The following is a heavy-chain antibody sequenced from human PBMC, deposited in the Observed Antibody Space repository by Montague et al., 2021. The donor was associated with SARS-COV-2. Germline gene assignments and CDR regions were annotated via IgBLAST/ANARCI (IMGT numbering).Heavy chain of an antibody. CDR3: ARESAYSSGWRYYYGMGV. V-gene: IGHV4-4*07. Sequence: SETLSLTCTVSGGSISNYYCTWIRQPAGKGLEWIWRLYTSGSATYNPSLKSRVTMSVDTSKNQFSLNVTSVTAADTAIYYCARESAYSSGWRYYYGMGVWGQGTTGTVS. CDR2: LYTSGSA. J-gene: IGHJ6*02. CDR1: GGSISNYY. D-gene: IGHD6-25*01.